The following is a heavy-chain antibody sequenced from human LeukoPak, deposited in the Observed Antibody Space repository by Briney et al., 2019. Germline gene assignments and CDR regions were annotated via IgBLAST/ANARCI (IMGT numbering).Heavy chain of an antibody. CDR2: IIPILGIA. V-gene: IGHV1-69*04. J-gene: IGHJ2*01. D-gene: IGHD4-11*01. CDR1: GGTFSSYA. CDR3: ARDPGDMTTVTRLWYFDL. Sequence: GASVKVSCKASGGTFSSYAISWVRQAPGQGLEWMGRIIPILGIANYAQKFQGRVTITADKSTSTAYMELSSLRSEDTAVYYCARDPGDMTTVTRLWYFDLWGRGTLVTVSS.